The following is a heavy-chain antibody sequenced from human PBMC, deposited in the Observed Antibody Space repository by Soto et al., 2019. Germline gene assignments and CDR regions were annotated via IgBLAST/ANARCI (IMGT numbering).Heavy chain of an antibody. J-gene: IGHJ4*02. CDR1: GGSFSGDY. CDR3: ARGPYDYIWGSYRFDS. D-gene: IGHD3-16*02. CDR2: INHSGST. V-gene: IGHV4-34*01. Sequence: QVQLQQWGAGLLKPSETLSLTCAVYGGSFSGDYWSWIRQPPGQGLGWVGEINHSGSTHSNPALKRRVTITVDTSKNQLSLMLSSVTAADTVVYYCARGPYDYIWGSYRFDSWGQGTLVTVSS.